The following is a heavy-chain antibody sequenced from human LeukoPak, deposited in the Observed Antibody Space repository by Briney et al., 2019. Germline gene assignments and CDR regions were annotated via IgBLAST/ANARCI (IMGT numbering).Heavy chain of an antibody. V-gene: IGHV4-39*01. CDR2: IYYSGST. J-gene: IGHJ4*02. CDR1: GGSISSSSYY. CDR3: ASYQAAAGDY. D-gene: IGHD6-13*01. Sequence: SETLSLTCTVSGGSISSSSYYWGWIRQPPGKGLEWIGSIYYSGSTYYNSSLKSRVTISVDTSKNQFSLKLSSVTAADTAVYYCASYQAAAGDYWGQGTLVTVSS.